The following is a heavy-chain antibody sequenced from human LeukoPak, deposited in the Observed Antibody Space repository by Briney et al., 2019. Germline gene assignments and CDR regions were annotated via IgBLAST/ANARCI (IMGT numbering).Heavy chain of an antibody. D-gene: IGHD6-13*01. CDR2: IYYSGST. CDR1: GGSISSSSYY. CDR3: ARAPAGTLDF. J-gene: IGHJ4*02. Sequence: PSETLSLTCTVPGGSISSSSYYWGWIRQPPGKGLEWIGSIYYSGSTYYNPSLKSRVTISVDTSKNQFSLKLSSVTAADTAVYYCARAPAGTLDFWGQGTLVTVSS. V-gene: IGHV4-39*07.